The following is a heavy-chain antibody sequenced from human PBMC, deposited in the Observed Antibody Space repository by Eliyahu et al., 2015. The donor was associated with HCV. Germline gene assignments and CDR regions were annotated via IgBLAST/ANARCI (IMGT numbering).Heavy chain of an antibody. V-gene: IGHV3-23*01. J-gene: IGHJ4*02. CDR1: GFTFSNFP. Sequence: EVQLLESGGGLVQPGGSLRLSCVASGFTFSNFPMSWVRQAPGKGLEWVSFISSSDSTTYADSVKGRFTISRDNSKNTLFLQMNSLRVEDTAVYYCAKDDDMRGQGTLVTVSS. CDR3: AKDDDM. CDR2: ISSSDSTT. D-gene: IGHD3-9*01.